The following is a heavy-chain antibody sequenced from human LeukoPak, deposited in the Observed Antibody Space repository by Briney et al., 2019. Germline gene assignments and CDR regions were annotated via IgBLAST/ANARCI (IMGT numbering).Heavy chain of an antibody. Sequence: GRSLRLSWAASGFTFSSYGMRSVSHDRGKGMEWLAGITGGGSTYYADPVKGRFTISRDNSKNTLYMQMNSRRAEDKAAYYCAKVKDSGWHFDYWGQGTLVTVSS. V-gene: IGHV3-23*01. CDR2: ITGGGST. D-gene: IGHD6-19*01. J-gene: IGHJ4*02. CDR3: AKVKDSGWHFDY. CDR1: GFTFSSYG.